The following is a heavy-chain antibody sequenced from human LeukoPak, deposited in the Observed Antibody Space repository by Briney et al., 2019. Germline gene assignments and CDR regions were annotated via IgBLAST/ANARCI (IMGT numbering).Heavy chain of an antibody. J-gene: IGHJ6*02. Sequence: PGGSLRLSCAASGFSVSSNYMSLVRLAPGRGLEWVSVISGGGSTFYADSVKGRFTISRDSSKNTLYLQMNSLRAEDTAMYYCAGRDSGYYYGMDLWGLGTTVTVSS. CDR3: AGRDSGYYYGMDL. CDR1: GFSVSSNY. D-gene: IGHD2-21*02. CDR2: ISGGGST. V-gene: IGHV3-53*01.